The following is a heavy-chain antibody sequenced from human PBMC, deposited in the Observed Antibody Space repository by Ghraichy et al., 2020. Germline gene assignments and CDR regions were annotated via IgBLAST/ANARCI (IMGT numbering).Heavy chain of an antibody. D-gene: IGHD3-16*01. J-gene: IGHJ6*02. CDR1: ASIFGASW. CDR2: ITSDGTNT. V-gene: IGHV3-74*01. Sequence: GGSLRLSCAASSASIFGASWMHWVRHGPGEGLVCASRITSDGTNTIYADSVKGRFTNSRDNANNMLYLQMHSLRAEDTAVYYCATDRFYVMDVWGQGTTVTVSS. CDR3: ATDRFYVMDV.